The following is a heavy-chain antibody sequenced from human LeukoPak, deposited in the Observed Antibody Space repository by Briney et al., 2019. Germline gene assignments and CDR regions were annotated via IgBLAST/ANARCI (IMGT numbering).Heavy chain of an antibody. J-gene: IGHJ4*02. D-gene: IGHD2-2*01. V-gene: IGHV3-30-3*01. Sequence: GGSLRLSCAASGLTFSSYAMHWVRQAPGKGLEWVAVISYDGSNKYYADSVKGRFTISRDNSKNTLYLQMNSLRAEDTAVYYCASDYHYCSSTSCPDRYYFDYWGQGTLVTVSS. CDR3: ASDYHYCSSTSCPDRYYFDY. CDR1: GLTFSSYA. CDR2: ISYDGSNK.